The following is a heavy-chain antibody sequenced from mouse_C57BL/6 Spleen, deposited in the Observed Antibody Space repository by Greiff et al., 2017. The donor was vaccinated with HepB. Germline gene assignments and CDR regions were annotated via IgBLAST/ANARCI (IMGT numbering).Heavy chain of an antibody. J-gene: IGHJ2*01. CDR3: ARRHYYGSSYVYYFDY. CDR1: GYTFTDYY. V-gene: IGHV1-26*01. D-gene: IGHD1-1*01. Sequence: EVQLQQSGPELVKPGASVKISCKASGYTFTDYYMNWVKQSHGKSLEWIGDINPNNGGTSYNQKFKGKATLTVDKSSSTAYMELRSLTSEDSAVYYCARRHYYGSSYVYYFDYWGQGTTLTVSS. CDR2: INPNNGGT.